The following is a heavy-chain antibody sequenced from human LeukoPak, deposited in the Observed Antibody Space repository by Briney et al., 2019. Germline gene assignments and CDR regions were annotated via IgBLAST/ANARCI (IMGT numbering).Heavy chain of an antibody. Sequence: GGSLRLSCAASGFTVSSNYMSWVRQAPGKGLEWVSAIYSGGSTYYADSVKGRFTTSRDNSKNTLYLQMNSLRAEDTAVYYCARVWFGEFAYFDYWGQGTLVTVSS. V-gene: IGHV3-53*01. CDR1: GFTVSSNY. CDR2: IYSGGST. J-gene: IGHJ4*02. CDR3: ARVWFGEFAYFDY. D-gene: IGHD3-10*01.